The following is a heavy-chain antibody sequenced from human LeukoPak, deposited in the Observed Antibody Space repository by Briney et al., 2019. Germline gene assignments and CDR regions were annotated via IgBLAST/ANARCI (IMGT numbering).Heavy chain of an antibody. CDR3: TGGSGWYSPDY. CDR1: GFTFSGSA. CDR2: ITSKPNSYAT. Sequence: QSGGSLRLSCAASGFTFSGSAMHWVRQASGKGLDWVGRITSKPNSYATVYAASVKGRFTISRDDSKNTAYLQMNSLKTEDTAVYYCTGGSGWYSPDYWGQVTLVTVSS. V-gene: IGHV3-73*01. D-gene: IGHD6-19*01. J-gene: IGHJ4*02.